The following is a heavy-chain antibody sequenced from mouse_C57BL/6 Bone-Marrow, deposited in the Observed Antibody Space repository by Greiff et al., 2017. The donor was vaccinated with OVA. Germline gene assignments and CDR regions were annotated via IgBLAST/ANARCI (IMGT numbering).Heavy chain of an antibody. CDR3: ARPITTGTVDFDD. CDR2: IYPGDGDT. Sequence: QVQLQQSGAELVKPGASVKISCKASGYAFSSYWMNWVKQRPGKGLEWIGQIYPGDGDTNYNGKFKGKATLTADKSSSTAYLQLSSLTSEDSAVYFCARPITTGTVDFDDWGQGTTLTVSS. J-gene: IGHJ2*01. CDR1: GYAFSSYW. V-gene: IGHV1-80*01. D-gene: IGHD4-1*01.